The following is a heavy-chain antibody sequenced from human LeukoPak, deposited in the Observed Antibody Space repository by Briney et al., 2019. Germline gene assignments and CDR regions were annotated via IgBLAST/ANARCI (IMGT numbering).Heavy chain of an antibody. Sequence: GRSLRLSCAASGFTFSSYAMHWVRQAPGKGLEWVAVISYDGSSKYYADSVKGRFTISRDNSKNTLYLQMNSLRAEDTAVYYCARGGGIAAAGTPYYFDYWGQGTLVTVSS. CDR1: GFTFSSYA. J-gene: IGHJ4*02. CDR2: ISYDGSSK. CDR3: ARGGGIAAAGTPYYFDY. V-gene: IGHV3-30-3*01. D-gene: IGHD6-13*01.